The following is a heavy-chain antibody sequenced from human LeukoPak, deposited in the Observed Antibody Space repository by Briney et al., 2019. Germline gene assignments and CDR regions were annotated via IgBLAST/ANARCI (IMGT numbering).Heavy chain of an antibody. CDR3: ARGHQSTSSSEEAFDY. V-gene: IGHV3-33*01. Sequence: PGGSLRLSCAASGFTFSSYGMPWVRQAPGKGLEWVAVIWYDGSNKYYADSVKGRFTISRDNSKNTLYLQMNSLRAEDTAVYYCARGHQSTSSSEEAFDYWGQGTLVTVSS. CDR1: GFTFSSYG. CDR2: IWYDGSNK. J-gene: IGHJ4*02. D-gene: IGHD6-6*01.